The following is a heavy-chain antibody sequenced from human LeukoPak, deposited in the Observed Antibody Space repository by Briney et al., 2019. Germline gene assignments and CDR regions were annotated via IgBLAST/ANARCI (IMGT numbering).Heavy chain of an antibody. D-gene: IGHD3-10*01. V-gene: IGHV3-30-3*01. J-gene: IGHJ5*02. CDR2: ISYDGSNK. Sequence: GRSLRLSCAASGFTFSSYPMHWVRQAPGKGLEWVAIISYDGSNKYYADSVKGRFTISRDNSKNTLYLQMNSLRAEDTAVYYCARAGLWFGYNWFDPWGQGTLVTVSS. CDR1: GFTFSSYP. CDR3: ARAGLWFGYNWFDP.